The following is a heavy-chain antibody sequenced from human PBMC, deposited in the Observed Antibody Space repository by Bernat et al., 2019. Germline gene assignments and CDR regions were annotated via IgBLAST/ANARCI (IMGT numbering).Heavy chain of an antibody. Sequence: LTELSMHWVRQAPGKGLEGMGGFAPEDGETIYSQKFQGRVTMTEDTSTDTAYMELSSLRSADTAVDYFATGGGFVVQGVIINAAFDIWG. D-gene: IGHD3-10*01. J-gene: IGHJ3*02. CDR1: LTELS. CDR2: FAPEDGET. CDR3: ATGGGFVVQGVIINAAFDI. V-gene: IGHV1-24*01.